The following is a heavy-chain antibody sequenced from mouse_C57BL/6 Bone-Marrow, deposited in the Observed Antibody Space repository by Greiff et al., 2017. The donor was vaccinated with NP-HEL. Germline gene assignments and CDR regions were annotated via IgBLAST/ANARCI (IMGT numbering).Heavy chain of an antibody. V-gene: IGHV14-4*01. D-gene: IGHD4-1*01. J-gene: IGHJ2*01. CDR3: TTGSGTWYFDY. CDR2: IDPENGDT. Sequence: EVQLQQSGAELVRAGASVKLSCTASGFNIKDDYMHWVKQRPEQGLEWIGWIDPENGDTEYASKFQGKATITADTSSNTAYLQLSSLTSEDTAVYYCTTGSGTWYFDYWGQGTTLTVSS. CDR1: GFNIKDDY.